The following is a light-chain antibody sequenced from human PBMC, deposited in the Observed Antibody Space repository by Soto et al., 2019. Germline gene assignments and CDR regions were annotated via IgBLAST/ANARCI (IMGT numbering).Light chain of an antibody. J-gene: IGLJ2*01. Sequence: QSVLTQPPSASGTPGQRVTISCSGSSSNIGSNTVNWYQQLPVTAPKLLIYSYSQRPSGVPDRFSGSKSGTSASLAISGLQSEDEADYSCAAWDDSLNGNVFGGGTKLTVL. CDR3: AAWDDSLNGNV. CDR1: SSNIGSNT. CDR2: SYS. V-gene: IGLV1-44*01.